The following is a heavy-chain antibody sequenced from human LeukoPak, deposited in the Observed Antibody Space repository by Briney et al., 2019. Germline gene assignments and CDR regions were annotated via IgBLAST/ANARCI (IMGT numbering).Heavy chain of an antibody. CDR1: GFTFSSYA. D-gene: IGHD3-10*01. V-gene: IGHV3-23*01. J-gene: IGHJ4*02. Sequence: GGSLRLSCAASGFTFSSYAMSWVRQAPGKGLEWVSAISGSGGSTYYADSVKGRFTISRDNSKNTLYLQMNSLGAEDTAVYYCAKDPRTRGSGNPYFDYWGQGTLVTVSS. CDR3: AKDPRTRGSGNPYFDY. CDR2: ISGSGGST.